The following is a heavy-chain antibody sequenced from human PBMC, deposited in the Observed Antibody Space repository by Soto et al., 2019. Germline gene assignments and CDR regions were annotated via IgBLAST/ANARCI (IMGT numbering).Heavy chain of an antibody. V-gene: IGHV3-74*01. CDR1: GFTFSEYW. CDR2: ISSDGTST. CDR3: ARDYWAQVDH. J-gene: IGHJ4*02. D-gene: IGHD2-8*02. Sequence: EVQLVESGGGLVQPGGSLRLSCVASGFTFSEYWMHWVRQAPGKGLVWVSRISSDGTSTNYADSVEGRFTISRDNARNTLYLQVNSLRAEDSAVYYCARDYWAQVDHWGQGTLVIVSS.